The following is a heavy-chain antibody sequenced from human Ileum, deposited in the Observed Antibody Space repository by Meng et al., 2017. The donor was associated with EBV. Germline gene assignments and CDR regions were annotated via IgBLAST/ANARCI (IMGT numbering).Heavy chain of an antibody. CDR2: SDQSGYT. J-gene: IGHJ5*02. V-gene: IGHV4-34*02. Sequence: QVRLPQWGPGRCKPSETLALTCAVYGGSIIDYHLTWLRQPPGKGLEWIGESDQSGYTMLNPSLSSRATISRDTSNNQFSLRLNSVTAADTALYYCARYGRCNGNSFYCFDPWGQGTLVTVSS. CDR3: ARYGRCNGNSFYCFDP. CDR1: GGSIIDYH. D-gene: IGHD4-23*01.